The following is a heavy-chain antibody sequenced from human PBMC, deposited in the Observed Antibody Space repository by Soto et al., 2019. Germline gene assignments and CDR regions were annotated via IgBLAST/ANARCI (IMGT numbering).Heavy chain of an antibody. J-gene: IGHJ4*02. CDR2: IWYDGSNK. Sequence: GGSLRLSCAASGFSFSSYGMHWVRQAPGKGLEWVAVIWYDGSNKYYADSVKGRFTISRDNSMYTLYLQMNSLRAEDTAVYCCARESVAVAGTDFDYWGQGTLVTSPQ. CDR1: GFSFSSYG. CDR3: ARESVAVAGTDFDY. V-gene: IGHV3-33*01. D-gene: IGHD6-19*01.